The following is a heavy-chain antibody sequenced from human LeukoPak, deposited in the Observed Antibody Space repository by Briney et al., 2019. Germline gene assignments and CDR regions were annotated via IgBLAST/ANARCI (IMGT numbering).Heavy chain of an antibody. D-gene: IGHD3-10*01. CDR3: ERFAGEDY. CDR1: GFTFSSYS. J-gene: IGHJ4*02. V-gene: IGHV3-48*02. Sequence: GGSLRLSCAASGFTFSSYSMNWVRQAPGKGLEWVSYISSSGSSIYYADSVKGRLTISRDNAKNSLYLQMDSLRDEDTAVYYCERFAGEDYWGQGTLVTVSS. CDR2: ISSSGSSI.